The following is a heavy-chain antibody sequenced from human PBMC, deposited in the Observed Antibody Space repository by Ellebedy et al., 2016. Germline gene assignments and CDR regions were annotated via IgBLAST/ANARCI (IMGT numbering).Heavy chain of an antibody. CDR3: AKWNGDWHAFDV. J-gene: IGHJ3*01. Sequence: SETLSLTCNVSGGSVSSDYWNWIRRPPRKGLEWIGYVFHTGTTSYNPSLRGRVSMSVDTSKNQFSLRLTSVTAADTAVYYCAKWNGDWHAFDVWGQGTMVTVSS. V-gene: IGHV4-59*02. CDR1: GGSVSSDY. D-gene: IGHD1-1*01. CDR2: VFHTGTT.